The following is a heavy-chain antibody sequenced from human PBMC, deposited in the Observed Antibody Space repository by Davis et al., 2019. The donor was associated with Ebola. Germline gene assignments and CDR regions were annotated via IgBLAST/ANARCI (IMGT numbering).Heavy chain of an antibody. D-gene: IGHD2-21*01. V-gene: IGHV1-24*01. CDR2: FDPEDGET. CDR1: VYTLTELS. Sequence: ASVPVSRMVSVYTLTELSMHWVRQAPGKGLEWMGGFDPEDGETIYAQKFQGRVTMTEDTSTDTAYMELSSLRSEETAVYYCAPLGVGIGYWGQGTLVTVSS. CDR3: APLGVGIGY. J-gene: IGHJ4*02.